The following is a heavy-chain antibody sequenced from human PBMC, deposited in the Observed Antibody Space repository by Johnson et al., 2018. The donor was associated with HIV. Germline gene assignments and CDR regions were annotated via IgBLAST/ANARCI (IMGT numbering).Heavy chain of an antibody. CDR1: RFIFNDYD. D-gene: IGHD5-24*01. CDR2: IGTAGDT. Sequence: VQLVESGGGLVQPGGSLRLSCAASRFIFNDYDMHWVRQVTGKGLEWVSGIGTAGDTYYPGSVKGRFTISRENAKNSLYLQMNSLRVEDTAVYYCAKDWDRWLQPPGDAFDIWGQGTMVTVSS. V-gene: IGHV3-13*01. CDR3: AKDWDRWLQPPGDAFDI. J-gene: IGHJ3*02.